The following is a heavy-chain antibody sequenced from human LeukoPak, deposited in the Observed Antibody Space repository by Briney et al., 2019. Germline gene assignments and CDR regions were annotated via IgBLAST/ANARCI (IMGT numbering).Heavy chain of an antibody. V-gene: IGHV3-21*01. CDR1: GFTFRSYN. CDR2: ISSSSSYI. CDR3: ARDLALTSYYYDSSGYYYVS. J-gene: IGHJ5*02. D-gene: IGHD3-22*01. Sequence: PGGSLRLSCAASGFTFRSYNMNWVRQAPGKGLEWVSSISSSSSYIFYADSVKGRFTISRDNAKNSLYLQMNSLRAEDTAVYYCARDLALTSYYYDSSGYYYVSWGQGTLVTVSS.